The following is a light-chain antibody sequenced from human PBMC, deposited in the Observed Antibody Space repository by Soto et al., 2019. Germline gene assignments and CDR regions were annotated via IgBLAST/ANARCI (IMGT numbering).Light chain of an antibody. CDR1: KSISNR. V-gene: IGKV1-5*01. CDR2: HAS. J-gene: IGKJ1*01. Sequence: DIQMTQSPSTLPASVGDRVTGTGRASKSISNRLAWHQQKPGTAPKLLIYHASTWESGVPSRCSGSGSGTEFTITISSLQPDDFATYYCQQYMSYSFGQGTKVDIK. CDR3: QQYMSYS.